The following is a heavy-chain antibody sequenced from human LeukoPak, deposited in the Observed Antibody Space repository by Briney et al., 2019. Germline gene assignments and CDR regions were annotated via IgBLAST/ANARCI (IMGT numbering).Heavy chain of an antibody. D-gene: IGHD6-13*01. CDR3: AREISSSWYKNWFDP. Sequence: ASVKVSCKASGYTFTSYGISWVRQAPGQGLEWMGWISAYNGNTNYAQKLQGRVTMTTDTSTSTAYMEPGSLRSDDTAVYYCAREISSSWYKNWFDPWGQGTLVTVSS. CDR1: GYTFTSYG. V-gene: IGHV1-18*01. J-gene: IGHJ5*02. CDR2: ISAYNGNT.